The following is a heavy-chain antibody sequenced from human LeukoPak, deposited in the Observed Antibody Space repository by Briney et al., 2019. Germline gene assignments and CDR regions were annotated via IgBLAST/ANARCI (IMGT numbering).Heavy chain of an antibody. V-gene: IGHV1-24*01. CDR2: FDPEDGGT. D-gene: IGHD3-22*01. J-gene: IGHJ4*02. Sequence: GASVKVSCKVSGYTLTELSMHWVRQAPGKGLEWMGGFDPEDGGTIYAQKFQGRVTMTEDTSTDTAYMELSSLRSEDTAVYYCASGYYDSSGYYYWGQGTLVTVSS. CDR3: ASGYYDSSGYYY. CDR1: GYTLTELS.